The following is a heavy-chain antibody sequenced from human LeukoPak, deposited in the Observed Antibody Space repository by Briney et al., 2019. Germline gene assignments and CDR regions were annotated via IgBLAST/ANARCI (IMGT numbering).Heavy chain of an antibody. CDR3: AREGYTSGWYKTDY. Sequence: SSETLSLTCTVSGDSISNYFWSWIRQPPGKGLEWIGYVSYSGSTNYNPSLKSRVTMSVDTSKNQFSLRLSSVTAADTAVYYCAREGYTSGWYKTDYWAREPWSPSPQ. CDR2: VSYSGST. J-gene: IGHJ4*02. V-gene: IGHV4-59*01. CDR1: GDSISNYF. D-gene: IGHD6-19*01.